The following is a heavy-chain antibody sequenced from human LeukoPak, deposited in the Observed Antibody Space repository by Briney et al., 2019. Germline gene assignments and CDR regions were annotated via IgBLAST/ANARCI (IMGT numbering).Heavy chain of an antibody. Sequence: QTGRSLRLSCAASGFTFSSYDMHWVRQAPGKGLEWVAVISYDGSNKYYADSVKGRFTISRDNSKNTLYLQMNSLRAEDTAVYYCAKDSGYLDYWGQGTLVTVSS. CDR2: ISYDGSNK. D-gene: IGHD6-13*01. V-gene: IGHV3-30*18. CDR1: GFTFSSYD. CDR3: AKDSGYLDY. J-gene: IGHJ4*02.